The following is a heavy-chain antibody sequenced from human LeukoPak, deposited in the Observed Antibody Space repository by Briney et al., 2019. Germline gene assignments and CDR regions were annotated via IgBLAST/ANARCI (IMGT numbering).Heavy chain of an antibody. D-gene: IGHD6-13*01. Sequence: GGSLRLSCAASGFTFSDYYMSWVRQAPGKGLEWVSYISSSGSTIYYADSVKGRFTIPRDNAKNSLYLQMNSLRAEDTAVYYCARAGSSSWYGYYYYYYMDVWGKGTTVTVSS. CDR2: ISSSGSTI. CDR1: GFTFSDYY. CDR3: ARAGSSSWYGYYYYYYMDV. J-gene: IGHJ6*03. V-gene: IGHV3-11*01.